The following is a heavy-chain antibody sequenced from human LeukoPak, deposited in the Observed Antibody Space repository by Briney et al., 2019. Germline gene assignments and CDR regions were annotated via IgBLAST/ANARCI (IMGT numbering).Heavy chain of an antibody. CDR3: ARDSPGYLAYDS. V-gene: IGHV3-7*04. CDR1: GFTFSTYW. J-gene: IGHJ4*02. Sequence: AGGSLRLSCAASGFTFSTYWMTWVRQAPGKGPEWVANIKEDGSATYYVDSVKGRFTISRDNAKKSLYLQMNSLRAEDTAVYYCARDSPGYLAYDSRGQGTLVTVSS. CDR2: IKEDGSAT. D-gene: IGHD1-1*01.